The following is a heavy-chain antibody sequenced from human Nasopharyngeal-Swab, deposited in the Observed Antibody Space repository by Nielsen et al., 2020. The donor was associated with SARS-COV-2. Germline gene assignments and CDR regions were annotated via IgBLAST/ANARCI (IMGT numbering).Heavy chain of an antibody. Sequence: ASVKVSCKASGYTFTSYDINWVRQVTGQGLEGMGWMNPNSGNTCYAQKFQGRVTMTRSTSISTAYMELSSLRSEDTAVYYCARLSNYDFWSGYYAYMDVWGKGTTVTVSS. D-gene: IGHD3-3*01. CDR1: GYTFTSYD. V-gene: IGHV1-8*01. J-gene: IGHJ6*03. CDR2: MNPNSGNT. CDR3: ARLSNYDFWSGYYAYMDV.